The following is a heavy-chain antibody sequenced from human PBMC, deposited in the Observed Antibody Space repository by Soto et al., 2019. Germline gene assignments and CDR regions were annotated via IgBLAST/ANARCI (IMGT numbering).Heavy chain of an antibody. Sequence: PGGSLRLSCAASGFTFSSYSMNWVRQAPGKGLEWVSSISSMSNYIYYADSVKGRFTISRGNAKNSLYLQVNSLRAEDTAVYYCARLPYSSGWHSVDYWGQGTLVTVSS. CDR2: ISSMSNYI. J-gene: IGHJ4*02. V-gene: IGHV3-21*01. CDR1: GFTFSSYS. CDR3: ARLPYSSGWHSVDY. D-gene: IGHD6-19*01.